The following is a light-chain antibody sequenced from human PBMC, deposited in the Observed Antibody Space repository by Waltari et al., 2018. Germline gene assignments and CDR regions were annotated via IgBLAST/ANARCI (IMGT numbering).Light chain of an antibody. CDR1: SSDVGSYDY. CDR3: SSHRSDNVVL. Sequence: QSALTQPASVSGSPGQSITISCTGTSSDVGSYDYVSWYQQHPGKAPKAMIYAVNNRPSGVSTRFSCSKAGNTASLTISGLQAEDEADYFCSSHRSDNVVLFGGGTKLTVL. V-gene: IGLV2-14*01. J-gene: IGLJ3*02. CDR2: AVN.